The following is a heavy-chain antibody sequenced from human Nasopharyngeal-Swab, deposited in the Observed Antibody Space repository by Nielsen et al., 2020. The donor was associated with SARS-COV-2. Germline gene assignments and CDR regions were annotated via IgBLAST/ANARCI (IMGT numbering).Heavy chain of an antibody. J-gene: IGHJ6*03. Sequence: VRQAPGKGLEWVSSISSSSSYIYYADSVKGRFTISRDNAKNSLYLQMNSLRAEDTAVYYCARDRQQLVLGYCYYMDVWGKGTTVTVSS. D-gene: IGHD6-13*01. CDR2: ISSSSSYI. CDR3: ARDRQQLVLGYCYYMDV. V-gene: IGHV3-21*01.